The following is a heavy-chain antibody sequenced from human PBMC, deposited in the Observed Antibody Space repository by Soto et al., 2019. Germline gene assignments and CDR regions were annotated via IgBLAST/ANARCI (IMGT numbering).Heavy chain of an antibody. V-gene: IGHV1-69*13. CDR3: ARVGSKNYYDSSGYYYFDY. D-gene: IGHD3-22*01. CDR2: IIPIFGTA. Sequence: SVKVSCKASGGTFSSYAISWVRQAPGQGLEWMGGIIPIFGTANYAQKFQGRVTITADESTSTAYMELSSLRSEDTAVYYCARVGSKNYYDSSGYYYFDYWGQGTLVTVSS. CDR1: GGTFSSYA. J-gene: IGHJ4*02.